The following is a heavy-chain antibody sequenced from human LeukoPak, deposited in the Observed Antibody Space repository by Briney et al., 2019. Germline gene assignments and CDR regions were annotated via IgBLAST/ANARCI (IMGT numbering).Heavy chain of an antibody. D-gene: IGHD2-2*01. Sequence: GGSLRLSCAASGFTFSRNGMTWVRQAPGKGLEWVSAISGSGGSTYYADSVKGRFTISRDNSKNTLYLQMNSLRAEDTAVYYCAKHKSTSSHYHFDYWGQGTLVTVSS. J-gene: IGHJ4*02. CDR1: GFTFSRNG. CDR2: ISGSGGST. CDR3: AKHKSTSSHYHFDY. V-gene: IGHV3-23*01.